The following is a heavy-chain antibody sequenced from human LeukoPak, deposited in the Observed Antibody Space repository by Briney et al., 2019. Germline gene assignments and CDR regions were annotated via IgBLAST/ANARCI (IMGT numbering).Heavy chain of an antibody. Sequence: PGGSPRLSCAAPGFTCSTYARHGVRQATGKGLEWAAVLSYDGSDKDYADSVKGRFTMSRDHAKNTLYLKMNSLRADDTTVYYCARADQVTSYGSGSYYDYWAEGTIDTVSS. D-gene: IGHD3-10*01. CDR3: ARADQVTSYGSGSYYDY. CDR2: LSYDGSDK. V-gene: IGHV3-30-3*01. J-gene: IGHJ4*02. CDR1: GFTCSTYA.